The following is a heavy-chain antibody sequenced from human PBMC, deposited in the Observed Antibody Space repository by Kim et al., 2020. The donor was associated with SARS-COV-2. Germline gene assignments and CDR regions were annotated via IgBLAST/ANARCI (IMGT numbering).Heavy chain of an antibody. J-gene: IGHJ4*02. Sequence: PSLKSRVTISVDTSTSPFSVKLSSVTAADTAVYYCARGGGATTRRGFDYWGQGTLVTVSS. D-gene: IGHD1-26*01. CDR3: ARGGGATTRRGFDY. V-gene: IGHV4-34*01.